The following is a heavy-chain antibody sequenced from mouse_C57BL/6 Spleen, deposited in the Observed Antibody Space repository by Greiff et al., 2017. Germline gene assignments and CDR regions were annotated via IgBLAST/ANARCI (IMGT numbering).Heavy chain of an antibody. CDR2: IYPGSGST. J-gene: IGHJ2*01. D-gene: IGHD1-1*01. CDR1: GYTFTSYW. V-gene: IGHV1-55*01. Sequence: QVQLQQPGAELVKPGASVKMSCKASGYTFTSYWITWVKQRPGQGLEWIGDIYPGSGSTNYNEKFKSKATLTVDTSSSTAYMQLSSLTSEDSAVYYCAGQRGYYGSSYFDYWGQGTTLTVSS. CDR3: AGQRGYYGSSYFDY.